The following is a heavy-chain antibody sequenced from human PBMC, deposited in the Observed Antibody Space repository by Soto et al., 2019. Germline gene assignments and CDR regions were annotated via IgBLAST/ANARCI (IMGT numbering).Heavy chain of an antibody. CDR2: MNPNTGNS. CDR3: ARRAETNGWNGFGADKYYFDF. Sequence: QVQLVQSGAEVRKPGASVKVSCEASGYTFTSYDIYWVRQATGQGLEWMGWMNPNTGNSGYAQKFQGRVSMTSDTSISTAHMERSSLRSEDTAVYYCARRAETNGWNGFGADKYYFDFWGQGTLVTVSS. V-gene: IGHV1-8*01. D-gene: IGHD1-1*01. CDR1: GYTFTSYD. J-gene: IGHJ4*02.